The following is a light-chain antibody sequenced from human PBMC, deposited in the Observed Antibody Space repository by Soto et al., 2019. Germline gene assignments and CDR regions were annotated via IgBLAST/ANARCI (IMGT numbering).Light chain of an antibody. Sequence: QLVLTQSPSASASLGASVKLTCTLSSGHSSYAIAWHQQQPEKGPRYLMKLNNDGSHSKGDGIPDRFSCSSSGTERYLTISSLQSEDEADYYCQTWGTGIVVFGGGTQLTVL. V-gene: IGLV4-69*02. CDR2: LNNDGSH. CDR1: SGHSSYA. CDR3: QTWGTGIVV. J-gene: IGLJ2*01.